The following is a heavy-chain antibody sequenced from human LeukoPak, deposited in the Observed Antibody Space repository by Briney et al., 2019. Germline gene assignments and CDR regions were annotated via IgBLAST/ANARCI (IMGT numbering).Heavy chain of an antibody. Sequence: GRSLRLSCAASGLTFNSYAMHWVRQAPGKGLERVAVISYDGSNKYYAHSVKRRFTIHRNNYKNTLYLQKMSLSAEDTAVYYCARGARGGIVYVPAAMHFWGRGTLVTVSS. D-gene: IGHD2-2*01. CDR3: ARGARGGIVYVPAAMHF. CDR1: GLTFNSYA. J-gene: IGHJ4*03. CDR2: ISYDGSNK. V-gene: IGHV3-30*04.